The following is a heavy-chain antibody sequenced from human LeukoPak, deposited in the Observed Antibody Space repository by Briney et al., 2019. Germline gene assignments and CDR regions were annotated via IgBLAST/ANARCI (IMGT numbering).Heavy chain of an antibody. CDR3: ARDPPKPLAFDI. CDR1: GGTFSSYA. J-gene: IGHJ3*02. CDR2: IIPIFGTA. Sequence: GASVKVSCKASGGTFSSYAISWVRQAPGQGLEWMGGIIPIFGTANYAQKFQGRVTITTDESTSTAYMELSSLRSEDTAVYYCARDPPKPLAFDIWGQGTMVTVSS. V-gene: IGHV1-69*05.